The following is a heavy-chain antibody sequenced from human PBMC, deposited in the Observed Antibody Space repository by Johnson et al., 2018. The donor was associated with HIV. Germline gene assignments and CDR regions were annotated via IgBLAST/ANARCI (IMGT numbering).Heavy chain of an antibody. D-gene: IGHD5-18*01. Sequence: VQLVESGGGVVQPGRSLRLSCVASGFTFRARQAPGKGLEWVSLISWDGGSTYYADSVKGRFTISRDNSKNSLYLQMNSLRAEDTAWYYCAKGSRYGHGSPFDIWGQGTMVTVSS. CDR1: GFT. CDR3: AKGSRYGHGSPFDI. J-gene: IGHJ3*02. V-gene: IGHV3-43D*03. CDR2: ISWDGGST.